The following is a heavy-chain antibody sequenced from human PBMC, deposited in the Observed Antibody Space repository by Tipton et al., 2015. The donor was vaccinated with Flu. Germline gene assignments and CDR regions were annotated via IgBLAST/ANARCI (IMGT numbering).Heavy chain of an antibody. J-gene: IGHJ5*02. D-gene: IGHD4-11*01. CDR2: IYYSGST. Sequence: PGLVKPSQTLSLTCTVSGGSLSSGGDYWTWIRQRPGKGLEWIGSIYYSGSTYYNPSLESRLTISVDSSKNQFSLTLYSVTAADMAVYYCARRDYSNYMSDPKCWFDPWGQGTLVAVSS. CDR1: GGSLSSGGDY. V-gene: IGHV4-31*03. CDR3: ARRDYSNYMSDPKCWFDP.